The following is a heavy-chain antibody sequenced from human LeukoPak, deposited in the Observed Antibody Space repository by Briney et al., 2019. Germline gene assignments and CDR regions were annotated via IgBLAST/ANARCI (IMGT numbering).Heavy chain of an antibody. Sequence: GGSLRLSCAASGFTFSSYAMSWVRQAPGKGLEWVSAISGSGGSTYYADSVKGRFTISRDNSKNTLYLQMNSLRAEDTAVYYCAKEQYYGSGSYYGMDVWGQGTTVTVSS. J-gene: IGHJ6*02. CDR1: GFTFSSYA. D-gene: IGHD3-10*01. CDR3: AKEQYYGSGSYYGMDV. V-gene: IGHV3-23*01. CDR2: ISGSGGST.